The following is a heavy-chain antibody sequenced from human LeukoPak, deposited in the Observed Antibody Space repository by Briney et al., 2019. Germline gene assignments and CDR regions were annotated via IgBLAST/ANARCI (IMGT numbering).Heavy chain of an antibody. Sequence: GGSLRLSCAASGFTFSRYSMKWVRQAPGEGLEWVSWIGSGSRYKNYVDSGRGRFTISRDNAKNSLYLQMNSLRAEDTAVYFCASGVIIATAGSLDYWGQGTLVTVSS. CDR1: GFTFSRYS. D-gene: IGHD6-13*01. V-gene: IGHV3-21*01. J-gene: IGHJ4*02. CDR2: IGSGSRYK. CDR3: ASGVIIATAGSLDY.